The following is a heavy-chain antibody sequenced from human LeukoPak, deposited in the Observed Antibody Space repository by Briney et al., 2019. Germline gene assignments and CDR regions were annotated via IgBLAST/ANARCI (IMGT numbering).Heavy chain of an antibody. CDR1: GGSISSYY. V-gene: IGHV4-59*01. J-gene: IGHJ3*02. Sequence: SETLPLTCTVSGGSISSYYWSWIRQPPGKGLEWIGYIYYSGSTNYNPSLKSRVTISVDTSKNQFSLKLSSVTAADTAVYYCARDHTTLWAFDIWGQGTMVTVSS. CDR2: IYYSGST. D-gene: IGHD2-21*01. CDR3: ARDHTTLWAFDI.